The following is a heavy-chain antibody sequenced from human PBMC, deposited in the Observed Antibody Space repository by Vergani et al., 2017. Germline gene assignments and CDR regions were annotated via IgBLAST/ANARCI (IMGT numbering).Heavy chain of an antibody. Sequence: QVQLVESGGGVVQPGRSLRLSCAASGFTFSSYAMHWVRQAPGKGLEWVAVISYDGSNKYYADSVKGRFTISRYNSKNTLYLQMNSLRAEDTAVYYCARDIRRYCSSTSCWVPMDVWSKRTTVTVSS. CDR2: ISYDGSNK. J-gene: IGHJ6*04. CDR1: GFTFSSYA. CDR3: ARDIRRYCSSTSCWVPMDV. D-gene: IGHD2-2*01. V-gene: IGHV3-30-3*01.